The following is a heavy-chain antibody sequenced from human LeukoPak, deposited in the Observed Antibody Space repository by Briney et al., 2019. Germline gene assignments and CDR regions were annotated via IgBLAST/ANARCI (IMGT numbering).Heavy chain of an antibody. V-gene: IGHV4-39*07. CDR3: ARVLWFGELTSYYYYYMDV. D-gene: IGHD3-10*01. CDR1: GASISGSGYY. J-gene: IGHJ6*03. CDR2: IYDSGST. Sequence: SETLSLTCTVSGASISGSGYYWGWIRQPPGKGLEWIGNIYDSGSTYYNASLQSRVTISIDTSKNQFSLRLSSVTAADTAVYYCARVLWFGELTSYYYYYMDVWGKGTTVTVSS.